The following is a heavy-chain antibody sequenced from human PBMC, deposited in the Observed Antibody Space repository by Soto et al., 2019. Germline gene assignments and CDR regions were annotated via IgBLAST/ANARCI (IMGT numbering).Heavy chain of an antibody. D-gene: IGHD3-16*01. J-gene: IGHJ4*02. CDR3: ARDPGGSDYFDH. Sequence: NPSETLSLTCTISGGSVRSYHWSWIRQSPGKGLEWIGFVYDSGTTEYNPSLKSRVTISVDASKTQFSLKMSSVTAADTAMYYCARDPGGSDYFDHWAQGKLVTVSS. CDR2: VYDSGTT. CDR1: GGSVRSYH. V-gene: IGHV4-59*02.